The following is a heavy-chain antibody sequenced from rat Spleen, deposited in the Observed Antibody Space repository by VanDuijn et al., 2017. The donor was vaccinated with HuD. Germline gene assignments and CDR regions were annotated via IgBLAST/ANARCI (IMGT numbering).Heavy chain of an antibody. Sequence: EVQLVESGGGLVQPGRSLKLSCAASGFTFSNYYMAWVRQAPTKGLEWVAYISTGGGSTYYRDSVKGRFTISRDNARGTLYLQMDSLRSEDTATYYCARVGTRVSRFAYWGQGTLVTVSS. CDR1: GFTFSNYY. D-gene: IGHD1-4*01. CDR2: ISTGGGST. V-gene: IGHV5-27*01. CDR3: ARVGTRVSRFAY. J-gene: IGHJ3*01.